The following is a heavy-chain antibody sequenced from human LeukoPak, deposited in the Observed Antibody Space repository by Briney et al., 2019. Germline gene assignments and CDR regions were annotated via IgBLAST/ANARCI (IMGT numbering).Heavy chain of an antibody. D-gene: IGHD2/OR15-2a*01. V-gene: IGHV3-7*03. CDR2: IKEDGSEK. CDR1: GFTFSSDV. J-gene: IGHJ4*02. CDR3: ARSGLSRFGF. Sequence: GGSLRLSCAASGFTFSSDVMSWVRQAPGKGLEWVANIKEDGSEKYYVDSVKGRFTISRDNAKNSLYLQMNSLRAEDTAVYYCARSGLSRFGFWGQGTLVTVSS.